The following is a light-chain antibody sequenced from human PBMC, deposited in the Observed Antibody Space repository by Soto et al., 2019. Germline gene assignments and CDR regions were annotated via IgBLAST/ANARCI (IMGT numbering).Light chain of an antibody. CDR2: DVT. CDR3: SSYTRSSTYV. Sequence: QSALTQPASVSGSPGQSIAISCTGTSSDVGGDYNFVSWYQQHPGKVPKLIIYDVTNRPSGVSNRFSGSKSGNTASLTITGLQAEDEADYYCSSYTRSSTYVFGTGTKVNVL. CDR1: SSDVGGDYNF. J-gene: IGLJ1*01. V-gene: IGLV2-14*01.